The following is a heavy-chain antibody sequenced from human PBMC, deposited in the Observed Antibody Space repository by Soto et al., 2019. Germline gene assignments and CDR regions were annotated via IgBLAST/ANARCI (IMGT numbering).Heavy chain of an antibody. V-gene: IGHV3-30*03. CDR1: GFTFSSYG. CDR3: ATAFLITPVYDSSGCLDY. CDR2: ISYDGSNK. D-gene: IGHD3-22*01. Sequence: GGSLRLSCAASGFTFSSYGMHWVRQAPGKGLEWVAVISYDGSNKYYADSVKGRFTISRDNSKNTLYLQMNSLRAEDTAVYYCATAFLITPVYDSSGCLDYWGQGTLVTVSS. J-gene: IGHJ4*02.